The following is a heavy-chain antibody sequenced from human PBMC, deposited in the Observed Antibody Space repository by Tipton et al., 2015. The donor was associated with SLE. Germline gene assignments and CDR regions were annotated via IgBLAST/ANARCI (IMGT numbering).Heavy chain of an antibody. CDR1: GGSFSDYS. D-gene: IGHD6-19*01. Sequence: TLSLTCAVYGGSFSDYSWSWIRQPPGKGLEWIGEINHSGNTNYNPPLKSRVTISVDTSKNQLSLKLNSVTAADTAVYYCARGWGSYSSGWDGSDYWGQGTLVTVSS. J-gene: IGHJ4*02. CDR3: ARGWGSYSSGWDGSDY. V-gene: IGHV4-34*01. CDR2: INHSGNT.